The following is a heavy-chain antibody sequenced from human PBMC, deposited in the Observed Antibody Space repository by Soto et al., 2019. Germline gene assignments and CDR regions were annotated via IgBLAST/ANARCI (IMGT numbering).Heavy chain of an antibody. CDR3: ARGGCYVDY. V-gene: IGHV4-59*01. D-gene: IGHD6-19*01. CDR1: GGSMSNYY. J-gene: IGHJ4*02. CDR2: IYHSGST. Sequence: SETLSLTCTVSGGSMSNYYWSWIRQPPGKGLEWIGYIYHSGSTDYNPSLKSRVTISVDTSKNQFSLKLSSVTAADTAVYYCARGGCYVDYWGQGTLVTVSS.